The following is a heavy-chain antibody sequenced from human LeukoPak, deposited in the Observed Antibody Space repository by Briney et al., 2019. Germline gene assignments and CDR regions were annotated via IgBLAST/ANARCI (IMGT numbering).Heavy chain of an antibody. CDR2: IYHSGGT. Sequence: SETLSLTCTVSGYSISNDYYWGWIRQPPGKGLEWIGSIYHSGGTYYNPSLKSRVTISLDTSKNQFSLRLSSVTAADTAVYYCARVIPGLMEEDSGIVPVEGYFDYWGQGTLVTVSS. J-gene: IGHJ4*02. CDR1: GYSISNDYY. CDR3: ARVIPGLMEEDSGIVPVEGYFDY. D-gene: IGHD1-26*01. V-gene: IGHV4-38-2*02.